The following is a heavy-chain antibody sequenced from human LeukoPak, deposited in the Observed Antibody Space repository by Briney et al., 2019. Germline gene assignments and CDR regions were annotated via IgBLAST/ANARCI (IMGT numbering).Heavy chain of an antibody. J-gene: IGHJ4*02. D-gene: IGHD3-22*01. Sequence: PGGALRLSCAASLFTFSSYDMHWVRQATGKGLEGVSAIGTTGDTYYPGSVKGRFTISRENAKNSLYLQMNSLSAGDTAVYYCARGVYYDSSGSYLDYWGQGTLVTVSS. CDR1: LFTFSSYD. V-gene: IGHV3-13*01. CDR2: IGTTGDT. CDR3: ARGVYYDSSGSYLDY.